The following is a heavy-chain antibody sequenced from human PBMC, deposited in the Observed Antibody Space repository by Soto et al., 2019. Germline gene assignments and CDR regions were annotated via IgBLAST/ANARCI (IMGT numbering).Heavy chain of an antibody. Sequence: ASVKVSCKASGYTFTGYYMHWVRQAPGQGLEWMGWINPNSGGTNYAQKFQGRVTMTRDTSISTAYMELSRLRSDDTAVYYCASLYDSSGYLFDYWGQGTLVTVSS. CDR1: GYTFTGYY. CDR3: ASLYDSSGYLFDY. D-gene: IGHD3-22*01. CDR2: INPNSGGT. J-gene: IGHJ4*02. V-gene: IGHV1-2*02.